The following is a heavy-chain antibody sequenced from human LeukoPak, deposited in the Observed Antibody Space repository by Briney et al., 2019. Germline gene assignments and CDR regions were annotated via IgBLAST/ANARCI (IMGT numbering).Heavy chain of an antibody. CDR1: GGSFSGYY. CDR3: ARGGGYGNY. D-gene: IGHD5-18*01. CDR2: INHSGST. V-gene: IGHV4-34*01. J-gene: IGHJ4*02. Sequence: SETLSLTCAVYGGSFSGYYWSWIRQPPGKGLEWIGEINHSGSTNYNPSLKSRVTISVDTSKNQFSLKLSSVTAADTAVYYCARGGGYGNYWGQETLVTVSS.